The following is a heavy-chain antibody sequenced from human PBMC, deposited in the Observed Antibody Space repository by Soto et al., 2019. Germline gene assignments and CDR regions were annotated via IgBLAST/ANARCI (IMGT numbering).Heavy chain of an antibody. CDR3: ERELAPRALPPYSLMDV. D-gene: IGHD2-15*01. V-gene: IGHV3-74*01. J-gene: IGHJ6*02. Sequence: GGSLRPSCAASGFAISSHWMHWVRRAPGKVLVWVSRINRDGSSSSYAKSVKGRFTIYRDNAKNTLYLEMTSLRAEDTALYYCERELAPRALPPYSLMDVWGQGTTVTVSS. CDR2: INRDGSSS. CDR1: GFAISSHW.